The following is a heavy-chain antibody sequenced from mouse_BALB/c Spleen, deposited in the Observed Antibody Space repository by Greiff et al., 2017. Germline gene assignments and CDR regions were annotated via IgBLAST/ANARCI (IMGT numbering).Heavy chain of an antibody. CDR2: IYPGSGST. Sequence: LQQPGSELVRPGASVKLSCKASGYTFTSYWMHWVKQRPGQGLEWIGNIYPGSGSTNYDEKFKSKATLTVDTSSSTAYMQLSSLTSEDSAIYYCARYWDHLGMDYWGQGTSVTVS. J-gene: IGHJ4*01. V-gene: IGHV1S22*01. CDR1: GYTFTSYW. CDR3: ARYWDHLGMDY. D-gene: IGHD4-1*01.